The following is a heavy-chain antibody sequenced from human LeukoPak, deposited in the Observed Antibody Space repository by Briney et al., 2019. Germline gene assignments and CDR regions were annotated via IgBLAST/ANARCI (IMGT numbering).Heavy chain of an antibody. CDR2: ISYDGSNQ. V-gene: IGHV3-30*18. Sequence: GGSLRLSCAASGVTFSSCGMHWVRQAPGKGLEWVAVISYDGSNQYYADSVKGRFTISRDNSMDTLYLQMNSLRAEDTAVYYCAKGGDNGYSGYDLVYWGQGTLVTVSS. CDR1: GVTFSSCG. D-gene: IGHD5-12*01. CDR3: AKGGDNGYSGYDLVY. J-gene: IGHJ4*02.